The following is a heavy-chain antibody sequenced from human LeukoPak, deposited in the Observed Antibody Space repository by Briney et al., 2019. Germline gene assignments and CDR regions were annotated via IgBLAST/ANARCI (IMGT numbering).Heavy chain of an antibody. CDR1: GGSLSSYY. D-gene: IGHD3-10*01. Sequence: PETLSLTRTVSGGSLSSYYWSWIPQPPGKGLEWVGYIFYSGSTNYNPSLKIRVTISVDTSNNQFSLKLTSVTAADTAVYYCARDLSDYYGSGSYRPIDAFDIWGQGTMVTVSS. J-gene: IGHJ3*02. CDR2: IFYSGST. CDR3: ARDLSDYYGSGSYRPIDAFDI. V-gene: IGHV4-59*12.